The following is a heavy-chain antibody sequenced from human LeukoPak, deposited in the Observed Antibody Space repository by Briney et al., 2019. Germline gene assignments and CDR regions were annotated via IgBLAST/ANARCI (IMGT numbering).Heavy chain of an antibody. CDR2: ISSSGSTI. CDR1: GFTFSSYE. D-gene: IGHD3-10*01. Sequence: SGGSLRLSCAASGFTFSSYEMNWVRQAPGKWLEWVSYISSSGSTIYYADSVKGRLTISRDSFKTTLYLQMNSLRPEDTAVYYCAKEGDYYGSGSYRDGFDIWGQGTRATVSS. V-gene: IGHV3-48*03. J-gene: IGHJ3*02. CDR3: AKEGDYYGSGSYRDGFDI.